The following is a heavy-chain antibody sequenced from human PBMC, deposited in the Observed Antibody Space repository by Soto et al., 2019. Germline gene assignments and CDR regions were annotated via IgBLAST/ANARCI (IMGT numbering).Heavy chain of an antibody. Sequence: GGSLRLSCAASGFTFSSYAMSWVRQAPGKGLEWVSAISGSGGSTYYADSVRGRFTISRDSSKNTLYLQMNSLRAEDTAVYYCAKVGHSTPFDYWGQRTLVTVSS. D-gene: IGHD2-15*01. J-gene: IGHJ4*01. V-gene: IGHV3-23*01. CDR2: ISGSGGST. CDR3: AKVGHSTPFDY. CDR1: GFTFSSYA.